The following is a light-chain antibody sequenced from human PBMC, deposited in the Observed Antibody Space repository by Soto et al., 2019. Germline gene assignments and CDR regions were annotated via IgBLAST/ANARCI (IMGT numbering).Light chain of an antibody. Sequence: DIQMTQSPSTLSGSVGDRVTITCRASQTISSWLAWYQQKPGKAPKLLIYKASTLKSGVPSRFSGSGSGTEFTLTISSLQPDDFATYHCQQYNTYSLTFGGGTKVDIK. J-gene: IGKJ4*01. V-gene: IGKV1-5*03. CDR1: QTISSW. CDR3: QQYNTYSLT. CDR2: KAS.